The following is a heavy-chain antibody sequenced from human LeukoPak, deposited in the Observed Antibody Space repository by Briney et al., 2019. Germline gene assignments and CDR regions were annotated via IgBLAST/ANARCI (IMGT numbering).Heavy chain of an antibody. J-gene: IGHJ4*02. Sequence: GSLRLSCAASGFTVSSNYMSWVRQAPGKGLEWVSAISGSGGSTYYADSVKGRFTISRDNSKNTLYLQMNSLRAEDTAVYYCAKRRHGDLYYFDYWGQGTLVTVSS. V-gene: IGHV3-23*01. CDR2: ISGSGGST. CDR1: GFTVSSNY. CDR3: AKRRHGDLYYFDY. D-gene: IGHD4-17*01.